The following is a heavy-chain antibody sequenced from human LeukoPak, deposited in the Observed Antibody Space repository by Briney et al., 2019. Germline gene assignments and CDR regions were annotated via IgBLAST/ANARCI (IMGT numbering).Heavy chain of an antibody. CDR2: IYYSGST. J-gene: IGHJ4*02. CDR3: ARELRGLYDY. CDR1: GGSISSYY. V-gene: IGHV4-39*07. Sequence: SETLSLTCTVSGGSISSYYWSWIRQPPGKGLEWIGSIYYSGSTYYNPSLKSRVTISVDTSKNQFSLKLSSVTAADTAVYYCARELRGLYDYWGQGTLVTVSS. D-gene: IGHD3/OR15-3a*01.